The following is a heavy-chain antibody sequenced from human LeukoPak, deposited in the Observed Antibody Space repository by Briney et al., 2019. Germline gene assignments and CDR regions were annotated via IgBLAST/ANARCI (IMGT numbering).Heavy chain of an antibody. V-gene: IGHV4-39*01. CDR1: GGSLSSSSYY. CDR3: AKRDDSGGNLVDL. CDR2: IHYSGST. J-gene: IGHJ4*02. Sequence: SETLSLTCTVSGGSLSSSSYYWGWIRQPPGKGLEWIGSIHYSGSTYYNPSLKSRVTISVDTSKNQFSLKLSSVTAADTAVYYCAKRDDSGGNLVDLWGQGTLVTVS. D-gene: IGHD3-22*01.